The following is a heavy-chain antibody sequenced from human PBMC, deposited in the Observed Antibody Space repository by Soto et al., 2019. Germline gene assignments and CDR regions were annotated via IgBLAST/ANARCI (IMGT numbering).Heavy chain of an antibody. V-gene: IGHV3-33*01. D-gene: IGHD6-13*01. J-gene: IGHJ4*02. Sequence: QVQLVESGGGVVQPGRSLRLSCAASGFTFSSYGMHWVRQAPGKGLEWVAVIWYDGSNKYYADSVKVRFTISRDNSKNTLYLQMNSLRAEDTAVYYCAREASGEYSSSWYQLYFDYWGQGTLVTVSS. CDR1: GFTFSSYG. CDR2: IWYDGSNK. CDR3: AREASGEYSSSWYQLYFDY.